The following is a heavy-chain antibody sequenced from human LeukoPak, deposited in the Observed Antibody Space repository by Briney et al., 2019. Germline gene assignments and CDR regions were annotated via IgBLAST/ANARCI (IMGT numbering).Heavy chain of an antibody. CDR3: AGGSGTSGYYYYMDV. CDR1: GGTFNTYT. J-gene: IGHJ6*03. CDR2: FIPIFGTP. D-gene: IGHD3-16*01. Sequence: SVKVSCKASGGTFNTYTISWVRQAPGQGLEWMGGFIPIFGTPNYAQKFQGRVTITTDESTSTAYMELSSLRSGDTAVFYCAGGSGTSGYYYYMDVWGKGNTVTVSS. V-gene: IGHV1-69*05.